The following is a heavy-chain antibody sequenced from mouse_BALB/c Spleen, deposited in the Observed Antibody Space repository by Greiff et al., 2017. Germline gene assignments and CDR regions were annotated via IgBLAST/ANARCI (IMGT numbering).Heavy chain of an antibody. V-gene: IGHV1S81*02. CDR3: TIITTVVAPYAY. D-gene: IGHD1-1*01. CDR2: INPSNGGT. CDR1: GYTFTSYY. Sequence: QVQLQQPGAELVKPGASVKLSCKASGYTFTSYYMYWVKQRPGQGLEWIGGINPSNGGTNFNEKFKSKATLTVDKSSSTAYMQLSSLTSEDSAVYYCTIITTVVAPYAYWGQGTLVTVSA. J-gene: IGHJ3*01.